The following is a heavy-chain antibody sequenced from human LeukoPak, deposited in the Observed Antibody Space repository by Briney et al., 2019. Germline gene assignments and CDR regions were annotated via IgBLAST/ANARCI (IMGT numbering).Heavy chain of an antibody. D-gene: IGHD1-1*01. Sequence: SETLSLTCTVSGGSISGYYWTWVRQPPGKGLEWIGYIYYSGNTNYNPSLKSRIAISIDTSKNQFFLKLSSVTAADTAVYYCARLEASQAGHFDYWGRGTLVTVSS. CDR3: ARLEASQAGHFDY. CDR2: IYYSGNT. CDR1: GGSISGYY. J-gene: IGHJ4*02. V-gene: IGHV4-59*08.